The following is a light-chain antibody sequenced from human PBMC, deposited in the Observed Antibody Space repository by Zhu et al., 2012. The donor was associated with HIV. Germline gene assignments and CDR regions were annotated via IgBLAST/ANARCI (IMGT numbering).Light chain of an antibody. CDR1: QSVSRNY. Sequence: EIVLTQSPGTLSLSPGERAILSCRASQSVSRNYLAWYQQKPGQAPRLLIYGASRRVTGIPDRFSGSGSGTDFTLTISRLEPEDFAVYYCQHYVPSPMYTFGQGTKLEIK. V-gene: IGKV3-20*01. J-gene: IGKJ2*01. CDR3: QHYVPSPMYT. CDR2: GAS.